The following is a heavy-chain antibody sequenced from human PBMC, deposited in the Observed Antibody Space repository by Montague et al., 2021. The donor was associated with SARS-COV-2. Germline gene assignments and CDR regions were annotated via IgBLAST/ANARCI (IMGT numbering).Heavy chain of an antibody. J-gene: IGHJ4*02. CDR1: GGSFSGYY. Sequence: TLSLTCAVYGGSFSGYYWAWIRQSPGKGLEWIAEINHSGTTNYNFNPSLRSRVTISVDTSKSQFSLKLSSVTAADTGVYYCARWDPQTLTLIGLRGKSASDYWGQGTLVTVSS. CDR2: INHSGTT. V-gene: IGHV4-34*01. CDR3: ARWDPQTLTLIGLRGKSASDY. D-gene: IGHD4-23*01.